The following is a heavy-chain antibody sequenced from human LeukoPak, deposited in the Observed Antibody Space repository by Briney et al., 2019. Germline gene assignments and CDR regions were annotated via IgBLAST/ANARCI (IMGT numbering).Heavy chain of an antibody. V-gene: IGHV3-23*01. CDR1: GFTFSNYA. Sequence: GGSLRLSCAASGFTFSNYAMTWVRQPPGKGLEWVSSVSNTAGSTYYADSVKGRFTISRDNSKNMLFLQINIVRGEDTAVYYCAKDSRKSCSGGRCSTYVDYWGQGTLVTVSS. CDR2: VSNTAGST. J-gene: IGHJ4*02. CDR3: AKDSRKSCSGGRCSTYVDY. D-gene: IGHD2-15*01.